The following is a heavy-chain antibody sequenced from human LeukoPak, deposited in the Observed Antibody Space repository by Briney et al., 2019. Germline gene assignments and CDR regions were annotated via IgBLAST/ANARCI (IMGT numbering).Heavy chain of an antibody. D-gene: IGHD3-10*01. CDR1: GYSFTKYW. J-gene: IGHJ5*02. V-gene: IGHV5-51*01. Sequence: GESLKISCQGSGYSFTKYWIGWVRQMPGKGLEWMGIIYPGDSDTRYSPSFQGQVTISADKSISTAYLQWSSLKASDTAMYYCARYGSGSYSYNWFDPWGQGTLVTVSS. CDR3: ARYGSGSYSYNWFDP. CDR2: IYPGDSDT.